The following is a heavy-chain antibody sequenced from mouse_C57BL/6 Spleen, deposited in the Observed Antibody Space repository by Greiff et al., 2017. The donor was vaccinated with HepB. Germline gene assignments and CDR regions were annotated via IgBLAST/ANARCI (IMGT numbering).Heavy chain of an antibody. D-gene: IGHD2-4*01. CDR2: IYPGSGNT. CDR3: ARRLYYDYGSYAMDY. J-gene: IGHJ4*01. Sequence: QVQLQQSGAELVRPGASVKLSCKASGYTFTDYYINWVKQRPGQGLEWIARIYPGSGNTYYNEKFKGKATLTAEKSSSTAYMQLSSLTSEDSAVYFCARRLYYDYGSYAMDYWGQGTSVTVSS. CDR1: GYTFTDYY. V-gene: IGHV1-76*01.